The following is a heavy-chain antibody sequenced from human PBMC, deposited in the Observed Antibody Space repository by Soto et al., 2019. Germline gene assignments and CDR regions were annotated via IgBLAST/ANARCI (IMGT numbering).Heavy chain of an antibody. CDR3: ARANDFWSGYSNYGMDV. J-gene: IGHJ6*02. V-gene: IGHV4-34*01. Sequence: PSAPLSLTCAVYGGSFSGYYWSWIRQPAGKGLEWIGEINHSGSTNYTPSLKSRVTISVDTAKNQFSLKLSSVTAADTAVYYCARANDFWSGYSNYGMDVWGQGTTVTVSS. D-gene: IGHD3-3*01. CDR1: GGSFSGYY. CDR2: INHSGST.